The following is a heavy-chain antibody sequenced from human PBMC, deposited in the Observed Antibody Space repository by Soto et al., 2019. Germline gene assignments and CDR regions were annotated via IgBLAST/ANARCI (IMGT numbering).Heavy chain of an antibody. CDR1: GDSINMSDNF. J-gene: IGHJ3*01. CDR3: ARPVSNVRAFDV. CDR2: IYYTGST. D-gene: IGHD2-8*01. Sequence: QLHLQESGPGLVKPSGTLSLICNVSGDSINMSDNFWGWIRQSPGKGLEWIGNIYYTGSTYYNPSLKSRVTMSIDTSRKQFSLDLRSVTAADTAVYYCARPVSNVRAFDVWGRGTMVTVSS. V-gene: IGHV4-39*01.